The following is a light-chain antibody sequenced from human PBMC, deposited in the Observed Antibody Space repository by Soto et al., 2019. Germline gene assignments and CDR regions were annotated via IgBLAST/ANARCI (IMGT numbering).Light chain of an antibody. Sequence: DIQMPQSPSTLSAAVGDRVPSTCRASPGLSGWLAWYQQRPGKAPELVIYDDSSLQGCVPSRFSGSGSGTEFTLTITNLQPDDFATYFCQQYNSYPYTFGHGTNLEIK. V-gene: IGKV1-5*01. CDR2: DDS. CDR3: QQYNSYPYT. J-gene: IGKJ2*01. CDR1: PGLSGW.